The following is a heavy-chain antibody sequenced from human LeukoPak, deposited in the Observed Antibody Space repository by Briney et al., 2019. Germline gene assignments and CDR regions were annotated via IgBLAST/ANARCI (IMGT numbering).Heavy chain of an antibody. Sequence: SETLSLTCAVYGGSFSGYYWSWIRQPPGKGLEWIGEINHSGSTNYNPSLKSRVTISVDTSKNQFSLKLSSVTAADTAVYYCARGRSLGPFDHWGQGTLVTVSS. CDR3: ARGRSLGPFDH. J-gene: IGHJ4*02. V-gene: IGHV4-34*01. CDR1: GGSFSGYY. CDR2: INHSGST.